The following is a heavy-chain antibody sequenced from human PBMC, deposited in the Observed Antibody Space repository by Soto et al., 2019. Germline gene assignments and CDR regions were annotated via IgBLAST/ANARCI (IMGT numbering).Heavy chain of an antibody. CDR3: ARGWGYFDSSGFPYLYAMDV. J-gene: IGHJ6*02. CDR2: IKEDGSEK. V-gene: IGHV3-7*01. Sequence: EGSLRLSCAASGFTFSTYWMSWVRQAPGKGLEWVANIKEDGSEKYYVDSVEGRFTISRDNAKNSLYLQMTSLRAEDTALYYCARGWGYFDSSGFPYLYAMDVWGQGTTVTVSS. CDR1: GFTFSTYW. D-gene: IGHD3-22*01.